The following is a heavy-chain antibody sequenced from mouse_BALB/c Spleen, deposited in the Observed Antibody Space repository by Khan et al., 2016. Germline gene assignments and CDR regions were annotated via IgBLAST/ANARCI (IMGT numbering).Heavy chain of an antibody. J-gene: IGHJ3*01. Sequence: VQLKESGAELVKPGASVKLSCTASGFNIKDTYMHWVKQRPEQGLEWIGRIDPANGNTKYDPKFQGKATITADPSSNTAYLQLSSLTSEDTAVYYCARIPGSSFAYWGQGTLVTVSA. CDR1: GFNIKDTY. CDR3: ARIPGSSFAY. CDR2: IDPANGNT. V-gene: IGHV14-3*02.